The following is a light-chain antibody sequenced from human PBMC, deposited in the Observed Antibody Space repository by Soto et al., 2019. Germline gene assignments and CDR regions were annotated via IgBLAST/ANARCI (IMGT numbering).Light chain of an antibody. CDR3: QQYGSSPLT. CDR1: PSVTNC. J-gene: IGKJ4*01. CDR2: GAF. Sequence: PGERATLSCRASPSVTNCLAWYQQKPGQPPRLLIYGAFNRAAGIPARFSGSGSGTDFTLTISRLEPEDFAVYYCQQYGSSPLTFGGGTKVDIK. V-gene: IGKV3-20*01.